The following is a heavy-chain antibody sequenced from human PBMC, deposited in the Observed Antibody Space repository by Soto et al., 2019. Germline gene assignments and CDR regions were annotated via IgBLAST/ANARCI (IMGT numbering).Heavy chain of an antibody. CDR1: GGSISSGGYY. J-gene: IGHJ4*02. D-gene: IGHD2-2*01. CDR3: ARAHPIVVVPAARGTIDY. V-gene: IGHV4-31*03. CDR2: IYYSGST. Sequence: SETLSLTCTVSGGSISSGGYYWSWIRQHPGKGLEWIGYIYYSGSTYYNPSLKSRVTISVDTSKNQFSLKLSSVTAADTAVYYCARAHPIVVVPAARGTIDYWGQGTLVTVSS.